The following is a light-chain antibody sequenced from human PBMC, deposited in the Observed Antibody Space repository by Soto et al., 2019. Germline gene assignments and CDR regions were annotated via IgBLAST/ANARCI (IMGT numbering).Light chain of an antibody. Sequence: EIVMTQSPATLSVSPGESATLSCRASQSISSDLAWYQQKPGQPPRLLIYGASTRATGVPARFTGSGSGSDFTLTISGLQSEDFAVYYCQQGHNWPLTFSQGTRLEI. CDR2: GAS. CDR3: QQGHNWPLT. V-gene: IGKV3-15*01. CDR1: QSISSD. J-gene: IGKJ2*01.